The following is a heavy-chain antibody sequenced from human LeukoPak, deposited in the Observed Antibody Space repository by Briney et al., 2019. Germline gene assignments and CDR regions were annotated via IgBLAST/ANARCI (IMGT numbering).Heavy chain of an antibody. J-gene: IGHJ6*04. CDR2: ISGYNGKT. Sequence: ASVKVPCKASGYTFTSYGISWVRQAPGQGLEWMGWISGYNGKTDYVQKFQGRVTMTTDTSTTTAYMELGSLRYDDTAVYYCARDSVKYFGSGTPYFYYYGMDVWGEGTTVTVSS. V-gene: IGHV1-18*01. D-gene: IGHD3-10*01. CDR3: ARDSVKYFGSGTPYFYYYGMDV. CDR1: GYTFTSYG.